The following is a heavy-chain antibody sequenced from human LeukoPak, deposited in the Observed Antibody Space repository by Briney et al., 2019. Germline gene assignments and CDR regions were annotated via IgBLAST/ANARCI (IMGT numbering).Heavy chain of an antibody. CDR3: AKDQRNNWNPEYYFDY. CDR2: ISGSGGST. V-gene: IGHV3-23*01. J-gene: IGHJ4*02. CDR1: GFTFSSYA. Sequence: TGGSLRLSCAASGFTFSSYAMSWVRQAPGKGLEWVSAISGSGGSTYYADSVKGRFTISRDNSKNTLYLQMNSLRAEDTAVYYCAKDQRNNWNPEYYFDYWGQGTLVTVSS. D-gene: IGHD1-20*01.